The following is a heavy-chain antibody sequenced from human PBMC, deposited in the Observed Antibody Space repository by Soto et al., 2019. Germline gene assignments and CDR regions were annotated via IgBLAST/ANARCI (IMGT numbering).Heavy chain of an antibody. D-gene: IGHD3-22*01. J-gene: IGHJ5*02. CDR1: GDSVSSNSAA. V-gene: IGHV6-1*01. Sequence: SQTLSLTCAISGDSVSSNSAAWNWIRQSPSRGLEWLGRTYYRSKWYNDYAVSVKSRITINPDTSKNQFSLQLNSVTPEDTATYYCAHRDYYYDSSAVVDPWGQGTLVTVS. CDR2: TYYRSKWYN. CDR3: AHRDYYYDSSAVVDP.